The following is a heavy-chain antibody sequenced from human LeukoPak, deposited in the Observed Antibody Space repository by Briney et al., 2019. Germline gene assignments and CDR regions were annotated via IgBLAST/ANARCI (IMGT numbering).Heavy chain of an antibody. J-gene: IGHJ5*02. CDR3: ARNGYCSGGSCDRFDP. CDR2: INPNSGGT. V-gene: IGHV1-2*06. CDR1: GYTLTGYS. D-gene: IGHD2-15*01. Sequence: ASVKVSCKASGYTLTGYSMHWVRQAPGQGLEWMGRINPNSGGTNYAQKFQGRVTMTRDTSISTAYMELSRLRSDDTAVYYCARNGYCSGGSCDRFDPWGQGTLVTVSS.